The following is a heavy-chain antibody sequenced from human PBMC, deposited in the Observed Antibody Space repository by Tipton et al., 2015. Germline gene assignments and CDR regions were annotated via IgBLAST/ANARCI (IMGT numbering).Heavy chain of an antibody. J-gene: IGHJ5*02. CDR2: IIPIFGTA. D-gene: IGHD3-10*01. V-gene: IGHV1-69*01. CDR3: ARGVSYYYGSGSYYKSVGSWFDP. Sequence: QSGPEVKKPGSSVKVSCKASGGTFSSYAISWVRQAPGQGLEWMGGIIPIFGTANYAQKFQGRVTITADESTSTAYMELSSLRSEDTAVYYCARGVSYYYGSGSYYKSVGSWFDPWGQGTLATVSS. CDR1: GGTFSSYA.